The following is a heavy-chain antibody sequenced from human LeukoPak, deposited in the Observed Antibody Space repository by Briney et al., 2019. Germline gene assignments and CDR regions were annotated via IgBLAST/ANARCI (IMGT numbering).Heavy chain of an antibody. V-gene: IGHV4-39*07. D-gene: IGHD6-13*01. CDR2: IYYSGST. J-gene: IGHJ6*03. Sequence: SETLSLTCTVSGGSISSSSYYWGWIRQPPGKGLEWIGSIYYSGSTYYNPSLKSRVTISVDTSKNQFSLKLSSVTAADTAVYYCARGVAAAGTGYYYYYMDVWGKGTTVTVSS. CDR1: GGSISSSSYY. CDR3: ARGVAAAGTGYYYYYMDV.